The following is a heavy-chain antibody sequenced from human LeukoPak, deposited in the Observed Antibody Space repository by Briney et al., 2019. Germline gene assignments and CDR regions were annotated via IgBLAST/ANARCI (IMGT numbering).Heavy chain of an antibody. D-gene: IGHD3-22*01. CDR3: ARDHPFPSPHDSAMDV. CDR2: IKQDGSEK. J-gene: IGHJ6*02. CDR1: GFTFSSYW. V-gene: IGHV3-7*01. Sequence: GGSLRLSCAASGFTFSSYWMSWVRQAPGKRLEWVANIKQDGSEKYYVDSVKGRFTISRDNAKNSLYLQMNSLRAEDTAVYYCARDHPFPSPHDSAMDVWGQGTTVTVSS.